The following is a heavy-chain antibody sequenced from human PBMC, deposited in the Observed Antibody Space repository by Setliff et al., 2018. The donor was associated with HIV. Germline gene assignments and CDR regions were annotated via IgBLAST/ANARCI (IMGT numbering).Heavy chain of an antibody. Sequence: SETLSLTCNVSGFSIGNFYYWGWVRQPPGKGLEWVGSMYPNGRTYYNPSVKSRVTISVDTSKNQFFLKLSSVTAADTAMYYCATPHREREDDAFDIWGQVTKVTVSS. CDR1: GFSIGNFYY. D-gene: IGHD1-1*01. J-gene: IGHJ3*02. CDR3: ATPHREREDDAFDI. CDR2: MYPNGRT. V-gene: IGHV4-38-2*02.